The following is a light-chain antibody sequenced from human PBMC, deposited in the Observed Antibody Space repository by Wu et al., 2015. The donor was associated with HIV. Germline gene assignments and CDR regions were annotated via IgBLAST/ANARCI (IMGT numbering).Light chain of an antibody. CDR1: QSVSGRY. CDR3: QQHYNWPLT. V-gene: IGKV3-20*01. CDR2: GAS. Sequence: EIVLTQSPGTLSLSPGERVTLSCRASQSVSGRYFAWYQQKPGQAPRLLIHGASSRATGIPDRFSGSGSVTDFTLTISSLEPEDFAVYYCQQHYNWPLTFGQGTRLDMK. J-gene: IGKJ5*01.